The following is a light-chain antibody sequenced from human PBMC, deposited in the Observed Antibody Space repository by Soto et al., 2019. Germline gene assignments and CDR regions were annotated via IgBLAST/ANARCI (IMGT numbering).Light chain of an antibody. CDR2: DVS. J-gene: IGLJ2*01. CDR3: CSYAGSFVV. Sequence: QSALTQPRSVSGSPGQSVTISCTGTSSDVGGYNYVSWYQQHPGKAPKLMIYDVSKRPSGVADRFSGSKSGNTASLAISGLQAGDEADYYCCSYAGSFVVFGGGTKLTVL. V-gene: IGLV2-11*01. CDR1: SSDVGGYNY.